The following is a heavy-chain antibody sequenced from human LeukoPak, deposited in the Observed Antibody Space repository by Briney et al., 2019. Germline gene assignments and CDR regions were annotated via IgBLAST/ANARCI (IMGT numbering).Heavy chain of an antibody. Sequence: ASVKVSCKASGYTFTSYGISWVRQAPGQGLEWMGWISAYNGNTNYAQKLQGRVTMTTDTSTSTAYMELSSLRSDDTAVYYCARDSIYDSSGYPWEYWGQGTLVTVSS. V-gene: IGHV1-18*01. CDR3: ARDSIYDSSGYPWEY. CDR1: GYTFTSYG. D-gene: IGHD3-22*01. CDR2: ISAYNGNT. J-gene: IGHJ4*02.